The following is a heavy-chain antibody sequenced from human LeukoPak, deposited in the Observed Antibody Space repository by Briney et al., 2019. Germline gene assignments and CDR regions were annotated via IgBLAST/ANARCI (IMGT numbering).Heavy chain of an antibody. CDR3: ARVSFFRWAATRPSYYYYYMDV. CDR2: INHSGST. J-gene: IGHJ6*03. Sequence: SETLSLTCAVYGGSFSGYYWSWIRQPPGKGLEWIGEINHSGSTNYNPSLKSRVTISIDTSKNQFSLKLSSVTAADTAVYYCARVSFFRWAATRPSYYYYYMDVWGKGTTVTVSS. D-gene: IGHD2-15*01. V-gene: IGHV4-34*01. CDR1: GGSFSGYY.